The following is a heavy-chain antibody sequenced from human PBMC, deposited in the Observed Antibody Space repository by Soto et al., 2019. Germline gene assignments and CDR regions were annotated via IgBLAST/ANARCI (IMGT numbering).Heavy chain of an antibody. CDR1: GGSISSGPYY. CDR2: IYYSGNT. Sequence: PSETLSLTCTVSGGSISSGPYYWNWILQHPGKGLEWIGYIYYSGNTYYSPSLKSRVIISVDTSKNQVSLRLSSVTAADTAVYYFATCGSGTYKLTTFDYWGQGTLVT. J-gene: IGHJ4*02. V-gene: IGHV4-31*03. CDR3: ATCGSGTYKLTTFDY. D-gene: IGHD3-10*01.